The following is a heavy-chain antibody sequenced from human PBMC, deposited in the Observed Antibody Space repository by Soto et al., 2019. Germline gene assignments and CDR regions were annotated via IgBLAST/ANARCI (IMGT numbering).Heavy chain of an antibody. CDR3: ARYKGAGSSGWQGYYYYYGMDV. D-gene: IGHD6-19*01. CDR1: GYTFTYRY. V-gene: IGHV1-45*02. CDR2: ITPFNGNT. Sequence: ASVKVSCKASGYTFTYRYLHWVRQAPGQALEWMGWITPFNGNTNYAQKFQDRVTITRDRSMSTAYMELSSLRSEDTAMYYCARYKGAGSSGWQGYYYYYGMDVWGQGTTVTVSS. J-gene: IGHJ6*02.